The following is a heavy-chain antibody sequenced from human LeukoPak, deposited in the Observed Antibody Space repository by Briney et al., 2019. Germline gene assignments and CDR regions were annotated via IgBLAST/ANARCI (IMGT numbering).Heavy chain of an antibody. V-gene: IGHV3-7*01. CDR3: ARGEMVQVY. D-gene: IGHD5-24*01. CDR2: INSDGSEG. Sequence: GGSLRLSCAVSGFTFSGFWMSWSRQAPGKGLEWVASINSDGSEGYYADVVKGRFTISRDNAKNTLYLQMNSLRADDTAVYYCARGEMVQVYWGQGTLVTVSS. J-gene: IGHJ4*02. CDR1: GFTFSGFW.